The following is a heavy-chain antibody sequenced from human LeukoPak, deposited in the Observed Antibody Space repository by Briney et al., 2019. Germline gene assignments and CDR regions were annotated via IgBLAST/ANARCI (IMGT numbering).Heavy chain of an antibody. CDR1: GFTFSSYD. D-gene: IGHD1-14*01. V-gene: IGHV3-23*01. CDR2: ISASGGST. CDR3: ARDLNRNWFDP. Sequence: GVSLRLSCVDSGFTFSSYDMSWVRQIPGKGLEWVSAISASGGSTYYADSVKGRFTISRDNSKSTLYLQMNSLRAEDTAIFYCARDLNRNWFDPWGQGTLVTVSS. J-gene: IGHJ5*02.